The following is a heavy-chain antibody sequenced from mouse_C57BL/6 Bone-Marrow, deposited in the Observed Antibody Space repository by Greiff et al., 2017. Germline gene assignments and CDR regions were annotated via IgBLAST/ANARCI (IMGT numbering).Heavy chain of an antibody. V-gene: IGHV14-1*01. Sequence: VQLQQSGAELVRPGASVKLSCTASGFTITDYYMHWVKQRPEQGLEWIGRIAPEDGGTNYAPKFQGKATMTADTSSNTAYLQLSSLTYADTAVYYCTTFYDWGQGTSVTVSS. CDR1: GFTITDYY. CDR2: IAPEDGGT. CDR3: TTFYD. D-gene: IGHD2-3*01. J-gene: IGHJ4*01.